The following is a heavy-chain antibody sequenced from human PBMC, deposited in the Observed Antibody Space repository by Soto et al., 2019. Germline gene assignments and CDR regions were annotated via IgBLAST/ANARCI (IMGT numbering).Heavy chain of an antibody. J-gene: IGHJ6*02. D-gene: IGHD3-10*01. CDR3: ARPRFRGMDV. CDR2: IKEDGREK. Sequence: LRLSCVASGFRLSNHFMNWVRQAPGKGLEWVATIKEDGREKYYVESVEGRFTISRDNAKNSLYLEVSNVRDGDTAVYYCARPRFRGMDVWGQGTTVTVSS. V-gene: IGHV3-7*03. CDR1: GFRLSNHF.